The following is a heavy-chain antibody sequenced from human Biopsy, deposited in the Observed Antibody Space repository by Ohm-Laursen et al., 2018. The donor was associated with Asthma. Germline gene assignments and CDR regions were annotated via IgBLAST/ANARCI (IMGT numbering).Heavy chain of an antibody. CDR3: ARGDSSNWSHYYFDY. CDR2: IYSGGTS. CDR1: GFAVSRHY. J-gene: IGHJ4*02. V-gene: IGHV3-53*01. D-gene: IGHD3-22*01. Sequence: SLRLSCSASGFAVSRHYMFWVRQAPGKGLEWVSVIYSGGTSHTADSVRGRFTISRDYSKNTLYLQMHSLRAEDTAVYYCARGDSSNWSHYYFDYWGQGTLVTVSS.